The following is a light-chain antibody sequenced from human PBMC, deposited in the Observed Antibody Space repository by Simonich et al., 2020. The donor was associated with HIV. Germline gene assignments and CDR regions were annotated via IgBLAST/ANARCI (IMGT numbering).Light chain of an antibody. CDR3: AAWDDSLSGHVV. Sequence: QSVLTQPPSSSGTPVQRVTISCSGSSSNIGSNSVYWYQQLPGTAPKLLIYRNNRRPAGVPDRFSGSKSGTSASLAISGLRSEDEADYYCAAWDDSLSGHVVFGGGTKLTVL. CDR2: RNN. V-gene: IGLV1-47*01. J-gene: IGLJ2*01. CDR1: SSNIGSNS.